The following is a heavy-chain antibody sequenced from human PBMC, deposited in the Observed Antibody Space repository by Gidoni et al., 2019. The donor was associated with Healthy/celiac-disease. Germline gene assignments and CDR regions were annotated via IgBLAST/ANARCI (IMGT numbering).Heavy chain of an antibody. V-gene: IGHV3-13*01. CDR1: GFTFSSYD. D-gene: IGHD2-15*01. CDR3: ARGRGSWDLFNWYFDL. CDR2: IGTAGDT. Sequence: EVQLVESGGGLVQPGGSLRLSCAASGFTFSSYDMHWVRQATGKGLEWVSAIGTAGDTYYPGSVKGRFTISRDNAKNSLYLQMNSLRAGDTAVYYCARGRGSWDLFNWYFDLWGRGTLVTVSS. J-gene: IGHJ2*01.